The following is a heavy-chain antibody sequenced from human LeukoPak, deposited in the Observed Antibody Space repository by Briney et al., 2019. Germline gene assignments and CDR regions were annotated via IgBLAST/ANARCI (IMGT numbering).Heavy chain of an antibody. D-gene: IGHD3-22*01. Sequence: SETLSLTCTVSGGSISSYYCSWIRQPPGKGPEWIGYVFHSGSTNYNPSLKSRVTISVDTSKNQFSLKLTSVTAADTAVYYCARDSSGYYRIDYWGQGTLVTVCS. CDR1: GGSISSYY. CDR2: VFHSGST. V-gene: IGHV4-59*08. J-gene: IGHJ4*02. CDR3: ARDSSGYYRIDY.